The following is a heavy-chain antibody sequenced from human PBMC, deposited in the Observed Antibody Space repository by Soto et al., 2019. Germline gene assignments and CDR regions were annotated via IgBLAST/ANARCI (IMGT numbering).Heavy chain of an antibody. CDR3: ARGRYCSSTSCYPARRFDP. V-gene: IGHV1-2*02. CDR2: INPNSGGT. Sequence: ASVKVSCKASGYTFTGYYMHWVRQAPGQGLEWMGWINPNSGGTNYAQKFQGRVTMTRDTSISTAYMELSRLRSDDTAVYYCARGRYCSSTSCYPARRFDPWGQGTRVTVS. J-gene: IGHJ5*01. D-gene: IGHD2-2*01. CDR1: GYTFTGYY.